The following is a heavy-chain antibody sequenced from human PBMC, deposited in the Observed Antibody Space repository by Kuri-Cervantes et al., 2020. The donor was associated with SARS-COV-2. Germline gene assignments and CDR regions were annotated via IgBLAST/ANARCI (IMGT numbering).Heavy chain of an antibody. Sequence: GESLKISCAASGFTFSNYAIHWVRQAPGKGLEWVALISYDGSDKNYADSVKGRFTISRDNSKNTLYLQMNSLRAEDTAVYYCAREGDSGGGTTLFYFDYWGQGTRVTVSS. D-gene: IGHD1-1*01. CDR2: ISYDGSDK. J-gene: IGHJ4*02. V-gene: IGHV3-30*01. CDR3: AREGDSGGGTTLFYFDY. CDR1: GFTFSNYA.